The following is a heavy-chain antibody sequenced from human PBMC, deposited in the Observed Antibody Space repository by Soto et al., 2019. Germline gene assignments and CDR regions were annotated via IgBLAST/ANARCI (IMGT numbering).Heavy chain of an antibody. V-gene: IGHV3-30-3*01. CDR3: ARGSYCSGGSCYPRFDP. CDR1: GFTFSSYA. CDR2: ISYDGSNK. Sequence: PVGSLRLSCAASGFTFSSYAMHWVRQAPGKGLEWVAVISYDGSNKYYADSVKGRFTISRDNSKNTLYLQMNSLRAEDTAVYYCARGSYCSGGSCYPRFDPWGQGTLVTVSS. J-gene: IGHJ5*02. D-gene: IGHD2-15*01.